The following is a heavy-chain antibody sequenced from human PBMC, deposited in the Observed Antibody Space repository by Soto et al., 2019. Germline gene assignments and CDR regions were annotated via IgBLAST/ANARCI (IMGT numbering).Heavy chain of an antibody. CDR3: ARAHIQLWFFDY. D-gene: IGHD5-18*01. V-gene: IGHV1-8*01. CDR2: MNPNSGNT. Sequence: ASVKVSCKASGYTFTSYDINWVRQATGQGLEWMGWMNPNSGNTGYAQKFQGRVTMTRNTSISTACMELSSLRSEDTAVYYCARAHIQLWFFDYWGQGALVTVSS. CDR1: GYTFTSYD. J-gene: IGHJ4*02.